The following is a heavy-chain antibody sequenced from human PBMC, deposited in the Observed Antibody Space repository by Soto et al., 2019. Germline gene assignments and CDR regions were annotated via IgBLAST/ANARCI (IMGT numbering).Heavy chain of an antibody. CDR1: GGSISSYY. J-gene: IGHJ4*02. CDR3: ARGLPIAVAGPYYFDY. CDR2: IYTSGST. V-gene: IGHV4-4*07. D-gene: IGHD6-19*01. Sequence: SETLSLTCTVSGGSISSYYWSWIRQPAGKGLEWIGRIYTSGSTNYNPSLKRRVTMSVDTSKNQFSLTLSSVTAADTAVYYCARGLPIAVAGPYYFDYWGQGTLVTVSS.